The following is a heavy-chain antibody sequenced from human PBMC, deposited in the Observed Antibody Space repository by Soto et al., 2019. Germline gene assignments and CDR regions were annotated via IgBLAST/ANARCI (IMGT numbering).Heavy chain of an antibody. CDR1: GFTFSSYG. CDR2: ISYDGSNK. V-gene: IGHV3-30*18. D-gene: IGHD2-2*01. J-gene: IGHJ6*02. Sequence: QVQLVESGGGVVQPGRSLRLSCAASGFTFSSYGMHWVRQAPGKGLEWVAVISYDGSNKYYADSVKGRFTISRDNSKNTLYLLMNSRRAEDTAVYYCAKDFVVVPAAIGNYYYYYGMDVWGQGTTVTVSS. CDR3: AKDFVVVPAAIGNYYYYYGMDV.